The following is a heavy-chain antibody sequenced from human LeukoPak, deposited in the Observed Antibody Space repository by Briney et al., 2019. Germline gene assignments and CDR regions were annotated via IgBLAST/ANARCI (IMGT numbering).Heavy chain of an antibody. V-gene: IGHV3-64*01. J-gene: IGHJ6*03. CDR1: GFTFSSYA. CDR2: ISSNGGST. D-gene: IGHD3-10*01. Sequence: GGSLRLSCAASGFTFSSYAMHWVRQAPGKGLEYVSAISSNGGSTYYANSVKGRFTISRDNSKNTLYLQMGSLRAEDMAVYYCAGGLWFGESTLDYYMDVWGKGTTVTVSS. CDR3: AGGLWFGESTLDYYMDV.